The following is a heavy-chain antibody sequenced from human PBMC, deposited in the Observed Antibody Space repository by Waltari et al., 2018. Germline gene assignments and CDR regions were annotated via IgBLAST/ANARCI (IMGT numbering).Heavy chain of an antibody. D-gene: IGHD2-2*01. CDR1: GYTFTDYY. CDR3: ATGLGVVVPAAMFRIAAVTDY. CDR2: VDPEDGET. J-gene: IGHJ4*02. Sequence: EVQLVQSGAEVKKPGATVKISCKVSGYTFTDYYMHWVQQAPGKGLEWMGLVDPEDGETIYAEKCQGRVTITADTSTDTAYMELSSLRSEDTAVYYCATGLGVVVPAAMFRIAAVTDYWGQGTLVTVSS. V-gene: IGHV1-69-2*01.